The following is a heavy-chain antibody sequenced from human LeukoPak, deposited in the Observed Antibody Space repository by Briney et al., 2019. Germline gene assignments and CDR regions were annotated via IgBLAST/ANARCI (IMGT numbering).Heavy chain of an antibody. D-gene: IGHD2/OR15-2a*01. J-gene: IGHJ3*02. CDR1: GGSISSGGYY. CDR2: IYHSGST. Sequence: SETLSLTCTVSGGSISSGGYYWSWLRQPPGKGLEWIGYIYHSGSTYYNPSLKSRVTISVDRSKNQFSLKLRSVTAADTAVYYCARDFSAAFDIWGQGTMVTVSS. V-gene: IGHV4-30-2*01. CDR3: ARDFSAAFDI.